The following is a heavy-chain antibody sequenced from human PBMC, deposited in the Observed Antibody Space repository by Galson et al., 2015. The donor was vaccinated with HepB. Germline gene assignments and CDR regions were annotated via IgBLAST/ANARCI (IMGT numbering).Heavy chain of an antibody. CDR1: GFTFSSYA. J-gene: IGHJ6*02. Sequence: SLRLSCAASGFTFSSYAMHWVRQAPGKGLEYVTAISSNGGSTYYANSVKGRFTISRDNSKNTLYLQMGSLRAEDMAVYYCARDHRGVWQQLKSYYYYYGMDVWGQGTTVTVSS. D-gene: IGHD6-13*01. CDR2: ISSNGGST. V-gene: IGHV3-64*01. CDR3: ARDHRGVWQQLKSYYYYYGMDV.